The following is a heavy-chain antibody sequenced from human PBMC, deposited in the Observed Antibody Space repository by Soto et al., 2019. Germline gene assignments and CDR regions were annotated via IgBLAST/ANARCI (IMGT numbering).Heavy chain of an antibody. J-gene: IGHJ5*02. CDR2: VFPDGST. CDR3: ARVLAGNKEWFDP. CDR1: GVSVTAGNL. V-gene: IGHV4-4*02. Sequence: QVHLQESGPGLVKPWGTLSLTCAVSGVSVTAGNLWSWVRQSPGKGLEWIGEVFPDGSTNYNPSLKSRVTISLDKSPNHFSLILTSVTAADTALYYCARVLAGNKEWFDPWGQGTLVTVSS.